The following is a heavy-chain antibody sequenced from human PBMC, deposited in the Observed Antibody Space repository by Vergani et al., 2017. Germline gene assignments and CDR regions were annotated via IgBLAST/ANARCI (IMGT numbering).Heavy chain of an antibody. CDR1: GYTFTGYY. CDR3: SRAHFAYCGGDCYSLGV. CDR2: INPNSGGT. Sequence: QVQLVQSGAEVKKPGASVKVSCKASGYTFTGYYMHWVRQAPGQGLEWMGWINPNSGGTNYAQKFQGRVTMTRDTSISTAYMELSRLRSDDTAVYYCSRAHFAYCGGDCYSLGVWGQGTLVTVSS. V-gene: IGHV1-2*02. D-gene: IGHD2-21*02. J-gene: IGHJ4*02.